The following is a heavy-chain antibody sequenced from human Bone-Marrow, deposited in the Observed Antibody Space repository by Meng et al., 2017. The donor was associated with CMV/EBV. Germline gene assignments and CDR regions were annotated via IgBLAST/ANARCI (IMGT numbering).Heavy chain of an antibody. V-gene: IGHV4-31*01. D-gene: IGHD6-19*01. Sequence: TLTCPGCVISSGWYDWMRARQYPGKGLWEIREIQYSGRTQYNPDPKSPGTISVDTSKNQFSLKLSSVTAADTAVYYCARSGWTDLDYWGQGTLVTVSS. CDR1: GCVISSGWYD. CDR2: IQYSGRT. J-gene: IGHJ4*02. CDR3: ARSGWTDLDY.